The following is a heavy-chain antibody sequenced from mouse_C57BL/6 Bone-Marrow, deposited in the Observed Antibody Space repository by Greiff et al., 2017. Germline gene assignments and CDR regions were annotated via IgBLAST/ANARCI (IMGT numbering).Heavy chain of an antibody. V-gene: IGHV1-64*01. CDR2: IHPNSGST. Sequence: VQLQQPGAELVKPGASVKLSCTASGYTFTSYWMHWVKQRPGQGLEWIGMIHPNSGSTNYNEKFKSKATLTVDKSSSTAYMQLSRPTSEDSAVYYCARGGWYWYFDVWGTGTTVTVSS. CDR3: ARGGWYWYFDV. CDR1: GYTFTSYW. D-gene: IGHD3-3*01. J-gene: IGHJ1*03.